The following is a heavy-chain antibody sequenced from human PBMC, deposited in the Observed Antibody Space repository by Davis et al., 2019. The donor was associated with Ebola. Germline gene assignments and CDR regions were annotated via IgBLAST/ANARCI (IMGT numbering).Heavy chain of an antibody. D-gene: IGHD3-10*01. J-gene: IGHJ5*02. CDR3: ARETYYYGSGSYYNWFDP. CDR2: ISSSSSYI. V-gene: IGHV3-21*01. CDR1: GFTFSSYA. Sequence: PGGSLRLSCAASGFTFSSYAMSWVRQAPGKGLEWVSSISSSSSYIYYADSVKGRFTISRDNAKNSLYLQMNSLRAEDTAVYYCARETYYYGSGSYYNWFDPWGQATLVTVSS.